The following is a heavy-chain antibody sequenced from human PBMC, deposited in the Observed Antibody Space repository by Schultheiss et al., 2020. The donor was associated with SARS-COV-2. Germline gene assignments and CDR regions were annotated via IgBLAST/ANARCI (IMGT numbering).Heavy chain of an antibody. Sequence: GGSLRLSCAASGFTFSDYYMSWVRQAPGKGLEWVAVISYDGSNKYYADSVKGRFTISRDNSKNTLYLQMNSLRAEDTAVYYCAKVGSSGWGGYYYYGMDVWGQGTTVTVSS. CDR2: ISYDGSNK. D-gene: IGHD6-19*01. CDR3: AKVGSSGWGGYYYYGMDV. CDR1: GFTFSDYY. J-gene: IGHJ6*02. V-gene: IGHV3-30*18.